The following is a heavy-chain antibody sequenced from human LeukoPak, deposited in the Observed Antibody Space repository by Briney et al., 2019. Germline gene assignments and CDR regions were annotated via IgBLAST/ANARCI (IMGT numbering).Heavy chain of an antibody. J-gene: IGHJ4*02. CDR1: GYTFTSYY. D-gene: IGHD3-16*01. CDR3: ARTSPWGNTWPIDY. Sequence: GASVKVSCKASGYTFTSYYMHWVRQAPGQGLEWMGIINPSGGSTSYAQKFQGRVTITRDTSASTAYMELSSLRSEDTAVYYCARTSPWGNTWPIDYWGQGTLVTVSS. CDR2: INPSGGST. V-gene: IGHV1-46*01.